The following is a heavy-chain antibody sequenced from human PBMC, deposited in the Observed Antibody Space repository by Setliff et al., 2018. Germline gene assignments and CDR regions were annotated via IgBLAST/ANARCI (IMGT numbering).Heavy chain of an antibody. Sequence: TLSLTCPVSGGSISSYYWSWIRQPPGKGLEWIGYIYYSGSTNYNPSLKSRVTISVDTSKNQFSLKLSSVTAADTAVYYCARRYCSGGSCDFDPWGQGTLVTVSS. D-gene: IGHD2-15*01. CDR1: GGSISSYY. J-gene: IGHJ5*02. V-gene: IGHV4-59*01. CDR2: IYYSGST. CDR3: ARRYCSGGSCDFDP.